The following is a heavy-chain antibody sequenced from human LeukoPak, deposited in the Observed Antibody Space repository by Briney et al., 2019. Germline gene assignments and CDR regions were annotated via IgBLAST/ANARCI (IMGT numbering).Heavy chain of an antibody. D-gene: IGHD5-24*01. CDR2: VSGGGGTT. Sequence: GGSLSLSCVASGFTFSSYAMSWVRQAPGKGLEWVSVVSGGGGTTYYADSVKGRFTISRDNSRNTLHLQMNSLRAEDTAVYYRATWLEGHRPDFDFWGQGTLVTVSS. CDR1: GFTFSSYA. V-gene: IGHV3-23*01. CDR3: ATWLEGHRPDFDF. J-gene: IGHJ4*02.